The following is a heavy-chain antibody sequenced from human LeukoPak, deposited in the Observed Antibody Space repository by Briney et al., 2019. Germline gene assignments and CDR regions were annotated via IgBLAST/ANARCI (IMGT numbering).Heavy chain of an antibody. CDR1: GFSFSSYW. Sequence: GGSLRLSCAASGFSFSSYWMHWVRQAPGKGLVWVSRIKSDGSSTSYAGFVKGRFTISRDNAKNTLYLQMNSLRAEDTAVYYCAKDLVPAAIWDLFDYWGQGTLVTVSS. J-gene: IGHJ4*02. D-gene: IGHD2-2*02. CDR2: IKSDGSST. CDR3: AKDLVPAAIWDLFDY. V-gene: IGHV3-74*01.